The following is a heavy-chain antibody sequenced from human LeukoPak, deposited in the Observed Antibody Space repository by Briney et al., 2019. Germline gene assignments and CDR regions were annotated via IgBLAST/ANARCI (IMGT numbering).Heavy chain of an antibody. CDR2: ISGSGGST. D-gene: IGHD1-26*01. J-gene: IGHJ3*02. CDR1: GFTFSSYA. V-gene: IGHV3-23*01. CDR3: AKDKVGATRAFDI. Sequence: GGSLRLSCAASGFTFSSYAMSWVRQAPGKGLEWVSAISGSGGSTYYADSVKGRFTISGDNSKNTLYLQMNSLRAEDTAVYYCAKDKVGATRAFDIWGQGTMVTVSS.